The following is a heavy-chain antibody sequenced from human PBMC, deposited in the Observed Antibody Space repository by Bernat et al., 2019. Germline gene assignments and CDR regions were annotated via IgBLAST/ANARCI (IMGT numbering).Heavy chain of an antibody. Sequence: EVQLVESGGGLVKPGGSLRLSCAASGFTFSSYSMNWVRQAPGKGLEWVSSISSSSSYIYYADSVKGRFTISRDNAKNSLYLQMNSLKAEDTAVYYCARDAGELELHLGVDWGQGTLVTVSS. V-gene: IGHV3-21*01. CDR2: ISSSSSYI. CDR1: GFTFSSYS. D-gene: IGHD1-7*01. J-gene: IGHJ4*02. CDR3: ARDAGELELHLGVD.